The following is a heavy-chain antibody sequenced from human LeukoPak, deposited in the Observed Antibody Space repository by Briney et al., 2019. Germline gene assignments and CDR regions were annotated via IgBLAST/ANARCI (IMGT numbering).Heavy chain of an antibody. CDR2: MKEDGGEI. CDR1: GFPFSNYW. Sequence: GGSLRLSCAGSGFPFSNYWMAWVRQAPGKGLEWVANMKEDGGEINYVDSVKGRFTISRNNAKNSLDLQMNSLRVDDTAVYYCVRDRGYSTFDYWGQGTLVIVSS. CDR3: VRDRGYSTFDY. D-gene: IGHD4-23*01. V-gene: IGHV3-7*01. J-gene: IGHJ4*02.